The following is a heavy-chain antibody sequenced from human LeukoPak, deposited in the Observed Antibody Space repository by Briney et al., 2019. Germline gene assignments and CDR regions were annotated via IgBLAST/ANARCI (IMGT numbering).Heavy chain of an antibody. CDR3: ARANEAVTTWRHYYGMDV. J-gene: IGHJ6*02. D-gene: IGHD4-17*01. CDR1: GFTFSSYA. V-gene: IGHV3-30-3*01. Sequence: PGGSLRLSCAASGFTFSSYAMHWVRQAPGKGLEGVAVISYDGSNKYYADSVKGRFTISRDNSKNTLYLQMNSMRAEDTAVYYCARANEAVTTWRHYYGMDVWGQGTTVTVSS. CDR2: ISYDGSNK.